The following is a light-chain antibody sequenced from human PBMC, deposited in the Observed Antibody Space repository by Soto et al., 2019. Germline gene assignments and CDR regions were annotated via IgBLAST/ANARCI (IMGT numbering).Light chain of an antibody. Sequence: EILLTQSPGTLSLYPGDSATLSCRASQSVSSSYLAWYQQKPGQVPRLFIYGASTRATGIPARFSGSGSGTEFTPTISSLQSEDFAVYYCQQHSNWPPGTCGQGTKVDIK. CDR3: QQHSNWPPGT. V-gene: IGKV3-15*01. CDR1: QSVSSSY. J-gene: IGKJ1*01. CDR2: GAS.